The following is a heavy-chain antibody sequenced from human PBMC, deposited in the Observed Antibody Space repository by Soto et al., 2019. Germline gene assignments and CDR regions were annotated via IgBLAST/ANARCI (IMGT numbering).Heavy chain of an antibody. D-gene: IGHD1-26*01. V-gene: IGHV1-18*04. J-gene: IGHJ4*02. CDR3: ASHPVSGSLHFDS. Sequence: ASVKVSCKASGYTFNTYGVSWVRQAPGQGLEWMGRISAYNGDTNYAQKLQGRLTMTTDTSTRTAYMELRSLRSDDTAVYYCASHPVSGSLHFDSWGQGTLVTVS. CDR2: ISAYNGDT. CDR1: GYTFNTYG.